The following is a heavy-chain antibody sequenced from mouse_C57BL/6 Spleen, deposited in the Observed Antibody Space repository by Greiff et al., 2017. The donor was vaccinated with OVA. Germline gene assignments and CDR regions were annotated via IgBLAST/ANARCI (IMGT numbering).Heavy chain of an antibody. D-gene: IGHD1-1*01. CDR2: IWSGGST. V-gene: IGHV2-2*01. Sequence: VQLKQSGPGLVQPSQSLSITCTVSGFSLTSYGVHWVRQSPGKGLEWLGVIWSGGSTDYNAAFISRLSISKDNSKSQVFFKMNSLQADDTAIYYCASPYYGSHYWYFDVWGTGTTVTVSS. J-gene: IGHJ1*03. CDR1: GFSLTSYG. CDR3: ASPYYGSHYWYFDV.